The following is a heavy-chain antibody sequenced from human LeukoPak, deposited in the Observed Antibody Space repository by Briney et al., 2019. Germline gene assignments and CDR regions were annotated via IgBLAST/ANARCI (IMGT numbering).Heavy chain of an antibody. CDR1: GFTFSSYA. CDR3: AKGDSNDYGFTYYYYYMDV. D-gene: IGHD3/OR15-3a*01. J-gene: IGHJ6*03. V-gene: IGHV3-23*01. CDR2: ISGSGRST. Sequence: GGSLRLSCAASGFTFSSYAVSWVRQAPGKGLEWVSTISGSGRSTYYADSVKGRFTISRDSSKNTVYLHMSSLRAEDTAVYYCAKGDSNDYGFTYYYYYMDVWGKGTTVTVSS.